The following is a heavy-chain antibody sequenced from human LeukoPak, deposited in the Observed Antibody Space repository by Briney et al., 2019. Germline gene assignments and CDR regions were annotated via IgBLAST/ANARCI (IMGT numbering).Heavy chain of an antibody. CDR2: IRNDGTNK. J-gene: IGHJ4*02. V-gene: IGHV3-30*02. D-gene: IGHD1-26*01. Sequence: PGGSLRLSCAASRFTFSNFGMSWVRQAPGKGLEWVTYIRNDGTNKYYADSVKGRFTISRDNSKNTLYLQMNSLRTDDTATYYCAKVGGDLGGQGTLVTVSS. CDR1: RFTFSNFG. CDR3: AKVGGDL.